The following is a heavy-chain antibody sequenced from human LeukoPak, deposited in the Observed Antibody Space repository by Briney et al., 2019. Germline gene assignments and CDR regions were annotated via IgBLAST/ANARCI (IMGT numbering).Heavy chain of an antibody. CDR2: ISGSGGST. J-gene: IGHJ4*02. CDR3: ASTRRDGYNSFDY. Sequence: GGSLRLSCAASGFTFSSYAMSWVRQTPGKGLEWVSAISGSGGSTYYADSVKGRFTISRDNAKNSLYLQMNSLRAEDTAVYYCASTRRDGYNSFDYWGQGTLVTVSS. V-gene: IGHV3-23*01. CDR1: GFTFSSYA. D-gene: IGHD5-24*01.